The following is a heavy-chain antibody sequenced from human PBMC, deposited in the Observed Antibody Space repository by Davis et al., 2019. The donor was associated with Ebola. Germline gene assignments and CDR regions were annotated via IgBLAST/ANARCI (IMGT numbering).Heavy chain of an antibody. CDR3: ARVNGGQWFDY. CDR2: IYHSGST. V-gene: IGHV4-28*03. CDR1: GGSISSSNW. J-gene: IGHJ4*02. D-gene: IGHD6-19*01. Sequence: PSETLSLTCAVSGGSISSSNWWSWIRQPPGKGLEWIGYIYHSGSTYYNPSLKSRVTISVDTSKNQFSLKLNSVTAADTAVYYCARVNGGQWFDYWGQGTLVTVSS.